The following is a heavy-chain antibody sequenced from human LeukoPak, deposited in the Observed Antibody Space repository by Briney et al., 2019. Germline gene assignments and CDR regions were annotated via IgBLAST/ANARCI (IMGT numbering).Heavy chain of an antibody. CDR3: AREGVGYGYFGYMDV. J-gene: IGHJ6*03. Sequence: PGGSLRLSCTASSGYSMNWVRQAPGKGLEWVAYISSASSTIYYADSVEGRFTISRDNAQNSLNLQMNSLRAEDTAVYYCAREGVGYGYFGYMDVWSKGTTVTVSS. D-gene: IGHD5-18*01. CDR1: SGYS. V-gene: IGHV3-48*04. CDR2: ISSASSTI.